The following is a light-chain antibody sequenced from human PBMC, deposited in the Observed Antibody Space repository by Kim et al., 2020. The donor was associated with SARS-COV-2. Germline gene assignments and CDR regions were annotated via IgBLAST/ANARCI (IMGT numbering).Light chain of an antibody. Sequence: IQITQSPSSLSASVGDRVSITCRAGLNIATYLNWYQQKPGKVPKLLIYGAFTLQSGVPSRFSGSGSGTDFTLTISSFQSEDSATYYWQQNHSSPWTFGQGTKVDIK. CDR3: QQNHSSPWT. V-gene: IGKV1-39*01. J-gene: IGKJ1*01. CDR1: LNIATY. CDR2: GAF.